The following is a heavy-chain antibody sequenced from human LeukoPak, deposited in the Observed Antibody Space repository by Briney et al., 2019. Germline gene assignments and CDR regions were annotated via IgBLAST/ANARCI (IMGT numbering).Heavy chain of an antibody. CDR3: ARVRGDIVVVPAAMPVHFDY. D-gene: IGHD2-2*01. CDR2: ISAYNGNT. Sequence: GASVNVSCKASGYTFTSYGISWVRQAPGQGLEWMGWISAYNGNTNYAQKLQGRVTMTTDTSTSTAYMELRSLRSDDTAVYYCARVRGDIVVVPAAMPVHFDYWGQGTLVTVSS. J-gene: IGHJ4*02. CDR1: GYTFTSYG. V-gene: IGHV1-18*01.